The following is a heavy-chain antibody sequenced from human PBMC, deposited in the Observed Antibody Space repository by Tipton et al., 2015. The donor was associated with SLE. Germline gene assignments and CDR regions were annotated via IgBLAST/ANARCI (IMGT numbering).Heavy chain of an antibody. J-gene: IGHJ3*02. CDR3: ARAVGATGAFDI. Sequence: QSGPEVKKPGASVKVSCKASGYTFTVYYMHWMRQAPGQGLEWMGWINPNSGGTNYAQKFQGRVTMTRDTSISTAYMELSRLRSDDTAVYYCARAVGATGAFDIWGQGTMVTVSS. CDR2: INPNSGGT. D-gene: IGHD1-26*01. V-gene: IGHV1-2*02. CDR1: GYTFTVYY.